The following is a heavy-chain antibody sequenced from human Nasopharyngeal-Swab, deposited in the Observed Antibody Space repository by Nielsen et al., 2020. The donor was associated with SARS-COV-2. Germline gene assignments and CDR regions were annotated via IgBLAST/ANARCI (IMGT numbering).Heavy chain of an antibody. CDR2: INHSGST. Sequence: WIRQSPGKGLEWIGEINHSGSTNYNPSLKSRVTISVDTSKNQFSLKLSSVTAADTAVYYCARGFRRYQLLPGWFDPWGQGTLVTVSS. V-gene: IGHV4-34*09. CDR3: ARGFRRYQLLPGWFDP. J-gene: IGHJ5*02. D-gene: IGHD2-2*01.